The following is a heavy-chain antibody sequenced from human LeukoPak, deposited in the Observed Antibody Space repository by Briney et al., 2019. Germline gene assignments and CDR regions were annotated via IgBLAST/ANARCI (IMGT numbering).Heavy chain of an antibody. Sequence: KTSQTLSLTCTVSGGSISSGDYYWSWIRQPPGKGLEWIGYIYYSGSTYYNPSLKSRVTISVDTSKHQFSLKLSSVTAADTAVYYCARECFGDNWFDPWGQGTLVTVSS. CDR3: ARECFGDNWFDP. CDR2: IYYSGST. J-gene: IGHJ5*02. CDR1: GGSISSGDYY. V-gene: IGHV4-30-4*01. D-gene: IGHD3-10*01.